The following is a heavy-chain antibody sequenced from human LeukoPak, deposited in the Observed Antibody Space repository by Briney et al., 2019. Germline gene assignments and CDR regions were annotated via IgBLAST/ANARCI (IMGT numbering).Heavy chain of an antibody. CDR3: ARAPSEVGGYYPEYFRH. Sequence: GGSLRLSCEASGFTFSRYWMHWVRQAPGKGLVGVSRIKSDGKTNYADSVKGRFTISRDNAKNTVSLQMDSLRAEDTGVYYCARAPSEVGGYYPEYFRHWGQGTLVTVSS. D-gene: IGHD3-22*01. CDR2: IKSDGKT. J-gene: IGHJ1*01. V-gene: IGHV3-74*01. CDR1: GFTFSRYW.